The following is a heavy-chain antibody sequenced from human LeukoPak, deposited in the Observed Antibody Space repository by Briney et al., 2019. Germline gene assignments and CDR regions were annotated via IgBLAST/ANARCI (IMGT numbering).Heavy chain of an antibody. CDR2: IYSGGST. CDR1: GGSFSGYY. D-gene: IGHD3-10*01. Sequence: PSETLSLTCAVYGGSFSGYYWSWVRQAPGKGLEWVSVIYSGGSTYYADSVKGRFTISRDNSKNTLYLQMNSLRAEDTAVYYCARDFPYYGSGSTDYWGQGTLVTVSS. CDR3: ARDFPYYGSGSTDY. V-gene: IGHV3-66*01. J-gene: IGHJ4*02.